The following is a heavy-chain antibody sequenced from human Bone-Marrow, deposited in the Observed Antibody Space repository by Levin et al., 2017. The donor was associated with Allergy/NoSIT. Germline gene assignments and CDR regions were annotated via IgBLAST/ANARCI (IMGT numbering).Heavy chain of an antibody. CDR1: GFSLTTSGVG. D-gene: IGHD1-26*01. CDR2: IYWDDDK. V-gene: IGHV2-5*02. J-gene: IGHJ5*02. CDR3: ARRTGSRVPTSSWLDP. Sequence: SGPTLVKPTQTLTLTCSFSGFSLTTSGVGVDWVRQSPGKALEWLALIYWDDDKRYSPSLKTRLTITKDISKNQVVLTITNMDPLDTATYDCARRTGSRVPTSSWLDPWGHGILVAVSS.